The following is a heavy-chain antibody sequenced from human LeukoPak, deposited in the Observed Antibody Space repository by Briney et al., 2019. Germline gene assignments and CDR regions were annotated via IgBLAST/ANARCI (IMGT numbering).Heavy chain of an antibody. D-gene: IGHD3-3*01. CDR3: ARVGQNKSFWSGYSPMLTDWFDP. CDR1: GYTFTSYD. Sequence: ASVKVSCKASGYTFTSYDINWVRQATGQGLEWMGWMNPNSGNTGYAQKFQGRVTMTRNTSISTAYMEVSSLRSEDTAVYYCARVGQNKSFWSGYSPMLTDWFDPWGQGTLVTVSS. V-gene: IGHV1-8*01. J-gene: IGHJ5*02. CDR2: MNPNSGNT.